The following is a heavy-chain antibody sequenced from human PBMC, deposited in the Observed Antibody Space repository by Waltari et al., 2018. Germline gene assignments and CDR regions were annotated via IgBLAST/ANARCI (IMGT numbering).Heavy chain of an antibody. D-gene: IGHD3-9*01. CDR2: ISWNRGTI. J-gene: IGHJ3*01. CDR1: GFTFDDAD. Sequence: EVQLVESGGGLVQPGGSLRLSCAASGFTFDDADCHSVRQVPGKGLAVFSGISWNRGTIGYAHSVKCRFTISRDNAKNSLYLQMNSLRAEDMALYYCVKAQDDNILTGSVDGAFDVWGQGTMVTVSA. CDR3: VKAQDDNILTGSVDGAFDV. V-gene: IGHV3-9*03.